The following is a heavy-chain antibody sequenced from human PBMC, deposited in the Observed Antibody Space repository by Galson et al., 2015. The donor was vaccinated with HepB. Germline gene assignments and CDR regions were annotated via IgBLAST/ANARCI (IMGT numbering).Heavy chain of an antibody. Sequence: SLRLSCAASGFTFSNYGMHWVRQAPGKGLEWVAVISYDGSNKYYADSVKGRFTISRDNSKNTLYLQMNSLRDEDTALYYCAKDPYLYSALAGTMAGFDYRGQGTLVTVSS. J-gene: IGHJ4*02. V-gene: IGHV3-30*18. CDR3: AKDPYLYSALAGTMAGFDY. D-gene: IGHD6-19*01. CDR2: ISYDGSNK. CDR1: GFTFSNYG.